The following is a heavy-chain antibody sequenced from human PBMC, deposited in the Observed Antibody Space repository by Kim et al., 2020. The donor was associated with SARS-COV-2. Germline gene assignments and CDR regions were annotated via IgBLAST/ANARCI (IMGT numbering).Heavy chain of an antibody. J-gene: IGHJ6*02. CDR3: ARDRIGGSYYYYYGMDV. D-gene: IGHD1-26*01. Sequence: ASVKVSCKASGYTFTSYGISWVRQAPGQGLEWMGWISAYNGNTTYAQKLQGRVTMTTDTSTSTAYMELRSLRSDDTAVYYCARDRIGGSYYYYYGMDVWGQGTTVTVSS. CDR1: GYTFTSYG. CDR2: ISAYNGNT. V-gene: IGHV1-18*01.